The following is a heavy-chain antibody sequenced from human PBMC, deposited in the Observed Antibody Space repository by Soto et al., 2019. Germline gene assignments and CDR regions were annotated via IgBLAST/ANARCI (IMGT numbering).Heavy chain of an antibody. CDR3: TRGSFLEWSCMDV. V-gene: IGHV1-46*02. Sequence: ASVKVSCKASGYTFNRYYMHWVRQAPGQGLEWMGMINPSGSITSYTQQFQGRLTMTRDTSTSTVYMELSSLRSGDTAVYYCTRGSFLEWSCMDVWGQGTTVTDSS. J-gene: IGHJ6*02. D-gene: IGHD3-3*01. CDR2: INPSGSIT. CDR1: GYTFNRYY.